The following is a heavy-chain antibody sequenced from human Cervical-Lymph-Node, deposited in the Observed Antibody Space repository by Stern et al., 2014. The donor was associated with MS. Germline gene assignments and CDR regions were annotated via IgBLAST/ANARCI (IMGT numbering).Heavy chain of an antibody. V-gene: IGHV3-9*01. CDR2: ISWNSGII. J-gene: IGHJ6*02. Sequence: EVQLVESGGGLVQPGRSLRLSCAASGFTFDDYAMHWVRQAPGKGLEWVSGISWNSGIIGYADSVKGRFTISRDNAKNSLYLQMNSLRAEDTALYYCAKDRGVVPAASYGMDVWGQGTTVTVSS. D-gene: IGHD2-2*01. CDR3: AKDRGVVPAASYGMDV. CDR1: GFTFDDYA.